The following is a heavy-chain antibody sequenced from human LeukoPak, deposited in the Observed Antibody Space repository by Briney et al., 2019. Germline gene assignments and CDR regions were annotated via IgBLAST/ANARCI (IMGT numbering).Heavy chain of an antibody. D-gene: IGHD5-12*01. CDR1: GFIFSSYA. CDR3: ARERGYSGYDYFIDSPSDY. V-gene: IGHV3-48*03. CDR2: ISSSGSTI. Sequence: GGSLRLSCAASGFIFSSYAMNWVRQAPGKGLEGVSYISSSGSTIYNADSVKGRFTISRDNAKNSLYLQMNSLRAEDTAVYYCARERGYSGYDYFIDSPSDYWGQGTLVTVSS. J-gene: IGHJ4*02.